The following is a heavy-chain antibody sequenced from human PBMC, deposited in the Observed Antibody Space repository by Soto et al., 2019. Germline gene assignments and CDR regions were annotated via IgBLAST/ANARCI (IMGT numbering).Heavy chain of an antibody. CDR1: GFTFSSYA. Sequence: QVQLVESGGGVVQPGRSLRLSCAASGFTFSSYAMHWVRQAPGKGLEWVAVISYDGSNKYYADSVKGRFTISRDNSKNTLYLQMNSLRAEDTAVYYCARSQNPIQLSEAEYFQHWGQGTLVTVSS. V-gene: IGHV3-30-3*01. CDR2: ISYDGSNK. CDR3: ARSQNPIQLSEAEYFQH. D-gene: IGHD5-18*01. J-gene: IGHJ1*01.